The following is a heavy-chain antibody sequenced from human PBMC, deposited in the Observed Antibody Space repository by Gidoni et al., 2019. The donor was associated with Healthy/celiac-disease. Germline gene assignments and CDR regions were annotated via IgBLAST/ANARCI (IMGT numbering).Heavy chain of an antibody. CDR1: GYTFTSYD. CDR2: MNPKSGNT. CDR3: ARAGDFWSGYYLKGYYYGMDV. D-gene: IGHD3-3*01. Sequence: QVQLVQSGAAVTKPVASVKVSCNASGYTFTSYDINWVRQATGQGLEWMGWMNPKSGNTGDAQKFKGRVTMTRNTSISTAYMELSSLRSEDTAVYYCARAGDFWSGYYLKGYYYGMDVWGQGTTVTVSS. V-gene: IGHV1-8*01. J-gene: IGHJ6*02.